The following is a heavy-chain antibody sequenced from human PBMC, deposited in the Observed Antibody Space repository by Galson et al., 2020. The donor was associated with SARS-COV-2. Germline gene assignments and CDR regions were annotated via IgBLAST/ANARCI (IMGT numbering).Heavy chain of an antibody. Sequence: GGSLRLSCVASGFSFNTYDMNWVRQAPGKGLEWMSFIGPSGSTRYYAGSVMGRFTISRDNAKNSLYLQMNNLRAEDTAVYYCARVDLWSGSGGHALDIWGQGTMVTVSS. V-gene: IGHV3-48*03. CDR1: GFSFNTYD. D-gene: IGHD3-3*01. J-gene: IGHJ3*02. CDR3: ARVDLWSGSGGHALDI. CDR2: IGPSGSTR.